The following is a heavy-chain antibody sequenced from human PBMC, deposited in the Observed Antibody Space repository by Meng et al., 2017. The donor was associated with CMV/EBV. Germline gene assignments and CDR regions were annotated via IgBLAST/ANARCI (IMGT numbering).Heavy chain of an antibody. J-gene: IGHJ5*02. Sequence: QLQDAGPGLVKPPETLSLTCTVSGGSISSSSYYWGWIRQPPGKGLEWIGSIYYSGSTYYNPSLKSRVTISVDTSKNQFSLKLSSVTAADTAVYYCARGVVTMIVVYDPWGQGTLVTVSS. CDR3: ARGVVTMIVVYDP. CDR2: IYYSGST. CDR1: GGSISSSSYY. D-gene: IGHD3-22*01. V-gene: IGHV4-39*07.